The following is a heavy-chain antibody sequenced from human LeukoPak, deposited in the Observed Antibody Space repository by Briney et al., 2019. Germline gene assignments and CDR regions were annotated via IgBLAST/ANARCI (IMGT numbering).Heavy chain of an antibody. Sequence: GGSLRLSCAASGFTIDDYGMSWVRQAPGKGLEWVSGINWNGGSTGYADSVKGRFTISRDNAKNTLYLQMNSLRDEDTAMYYCTRDRARAGGEILDYWGQGTLVTVSS. CDR2: INWNGGST. D-gene: IGHD3-10*01. V-gene: IGHV3-20*04. CDR1: GFTIDDYG. CDR3: TRDRARAGGEILDY. J-gene: IGHJ4*02.